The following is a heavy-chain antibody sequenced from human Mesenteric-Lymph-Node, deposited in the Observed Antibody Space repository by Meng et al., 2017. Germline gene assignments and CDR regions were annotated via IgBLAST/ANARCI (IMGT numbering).Heavy chain of an antibody. CDR1: GFSFSKYN. V-gene: IGHV3-7*01. CDR3: ARWQFAMDD. J-gene: IGHJ6*02. D-gene: IGHD5-12*01. CDR2: INQDGSQK. Sequence: GESLKISCSVSGFSFSKYNMNWVRQAPGKGLEWVANINQDGSQKYYADAVRGRFTISRDNAKNSLHLQVNSLEAEDTSLYYCARWQFAMDDCGQGTRVTVSS.